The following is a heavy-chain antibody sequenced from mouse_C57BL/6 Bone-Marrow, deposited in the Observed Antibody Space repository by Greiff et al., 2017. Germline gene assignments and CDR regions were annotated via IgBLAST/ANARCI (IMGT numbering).Heavy chain of an antibody. Sequence: EVQGVESGGGLVQPKGSLKLSCAASGFSFNTYAMNWVRQAPGKGLEWVARIRSKSNNYATYYADSVKDRFTNSRDDSESMLYLQMNNLKTEDTAMYYCVRDLFAYWGQGTLVTVSA. CDR3: VRDLFAY. CDR2: IRSKSNNYAT. V-gene: IGHV10-1*01. CDR1: GFSFNTYA. J-gene: IGHJ3*01.